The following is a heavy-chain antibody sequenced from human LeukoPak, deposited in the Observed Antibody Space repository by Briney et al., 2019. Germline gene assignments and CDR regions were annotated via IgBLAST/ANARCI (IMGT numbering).Heavy chain of an antibody. D-gene: IGHD5-18*01. Sequence: GGSLRLSCAASGFTVSSNYMSWVRQAPGKGLEWVSVIYSGGSTYYADSVKGRFTISRDNSKNTLYLQMNSLRAEDTAVYYCARGVVAMVTLGDAFDIWGQGTMVTVSS. CDR2: IYSGGST. J-gene: IGHJ3*02. V-gene: IGHV3-66*01. CDR1: GFTVSSNY. CDR3: ARGVVAMVTLGDAFDI.